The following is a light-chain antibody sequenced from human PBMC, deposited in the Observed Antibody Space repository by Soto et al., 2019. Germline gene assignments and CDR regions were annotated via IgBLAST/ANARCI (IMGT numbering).Light chain of an antibody. CDR1: QSVGSD. J-gene: IGKJ4*01. CDR3: QQYNSWPLT. CDR2: DIF. Sequence: EILLSHPPATRPVSPGERATLSSGPSQSVGSDLAWYQQKPGQAPRLVIYDIFTRATGVPTRISGSGSGTEFTLTISSLQSEDFAVYYCQQYNSWPLTFGGGTKVDIK. V-gene: IGKV3D-15*01.